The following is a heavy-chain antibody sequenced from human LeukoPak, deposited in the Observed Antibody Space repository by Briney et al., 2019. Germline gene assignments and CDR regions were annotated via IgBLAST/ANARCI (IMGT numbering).Heavy chain of an antibody. Sequence: ASVKVSCKASGYTFTSYAMNWVRQAPGQGLEWMGWINTNTGNPTYAQGFTGRFIFSLDTSVSTAHLQISSLKAEDTAVYYCARSGDYYDSSGYHQTDAFDIWGQGTMVTVSS. CDR3: ARSGDYYDSSGYHQTDAFDI. V-gene: IGHV7-4-1*02. D-gene: IGHD3-22*01. J-gene: IGHJ3*02. CDR1: GYTFTSYA. CDR2: INTNTGNP.